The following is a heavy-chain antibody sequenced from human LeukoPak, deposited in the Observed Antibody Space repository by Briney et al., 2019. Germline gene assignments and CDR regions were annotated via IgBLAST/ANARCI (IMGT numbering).Heavy chain of an antibody. Sequence: ASVKVSCKVSGYTLTELSMHWVRQAPGKGLEWMGGFDPEDGETIYAQKLQGRVTMTEDTSTDTAYMELSSLRSEDTAVHYCATDLATIRKKDYWGQGTLVTVSS. CDR1: GYTLTELS. J-gene: IGHJ4*02. CDR2: FDPEDGET. D-gene: IGHD5-12*01. CDR3: ATDLATIRKKDY. V-gene: IGHV1-24*01.